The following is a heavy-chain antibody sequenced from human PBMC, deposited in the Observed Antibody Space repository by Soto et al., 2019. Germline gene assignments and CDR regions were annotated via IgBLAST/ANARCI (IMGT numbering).Heavy chain of an antibody. CDR1: GYTFTSYY. J-gene: IGHJ4*02. Sequence: GASVKVSCKASGYTFTSYYMHWVRQAPGQGLEWMEPSTGRTGYAQKFQGRVTMTRDTSINTAYMELTTLKSDDTAFYLGARGCSPGVNYWGKGPLVTVS. CDR3: ARGCSPGVNY. D-gene: IGHD3-10*01. CDR2: PSTGRT. V-gene: IGHV1-46*01.